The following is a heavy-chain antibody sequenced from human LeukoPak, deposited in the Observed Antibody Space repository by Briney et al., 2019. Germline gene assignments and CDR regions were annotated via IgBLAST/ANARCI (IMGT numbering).Heavy chain of an antibody. CDR3: ARGSSWLYYFDY. CDR1: GGTFSSYA. CDR2: VIPILGIA. V-gene: IGHV1-69*04. D-gene: IGHD6-13*01. Sequence: SVKVSCKVSGGTFSSYAISWVRQAPGQGLGWMGRVIPILGIANYAQKFQGRVTITADKSTSTAYMELSSLRSEDTAVYYCARGSSWLYYFDYWGQGTLVTVSS. J-gene: IGHJ4*02.